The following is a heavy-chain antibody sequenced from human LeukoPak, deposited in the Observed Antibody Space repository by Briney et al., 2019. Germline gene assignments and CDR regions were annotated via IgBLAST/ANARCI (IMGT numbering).Heavy chain of an antibody. D-gene: IGHD1-26*01. Sequence: GTSLRLSCTASGFTFRSHAMNWVRQAPGKGLEWVAGVSASGTSTYYADSVKGRLTISRDNSKKTLFLQIYRLRAEDTALYYCAKNLLGSGAYSWYFDLWGRGTLVTVSS. CDR2: VSASGTST. J-gene: IGHJ2*01. CDR3: AKNLLGSGAYSWYFDL. V-gene: IGHV3-23*01. CDR1: GFTFRSHA.